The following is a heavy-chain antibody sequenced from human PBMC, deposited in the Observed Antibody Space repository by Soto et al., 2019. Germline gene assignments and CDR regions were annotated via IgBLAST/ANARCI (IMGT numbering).Heavy chain of an antibody. J-gene: IGHJ6*03. V-gene: IGHV4-59*01. D-gene: IGHD4-17*01. CDR1: GGSISSYY. Sequence: SETLSLTCTVSGGSISSYYWSWIRQPPGKGLEWIGYIYYSGSTNYNPSLKSRVTISVDTSKNQFSLKLSSVTAADTAVYYCARDNIDYGEVGVYYMDVWGKGTRVTVSS. CDR2: IYYSGST. CDR3: ARDNIDYGEVGVYYMDV.